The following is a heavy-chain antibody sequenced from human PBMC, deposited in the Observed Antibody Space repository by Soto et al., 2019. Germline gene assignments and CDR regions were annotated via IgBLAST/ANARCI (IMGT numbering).Heavy chain of an antibody. CDR2: IYSSGST. Sequence: PSETLSLTCAVSGGSISSSNWWSWVRQPPGKGLEWIGYIYSSGSTNYNPSLKSRVTISVDTSKNQFSLKLSSVTAADTAVYYCARERDTMVRGVRGAFDIWGQGTMVTVSS. V-gene: IGHV4-4*02. D-gene: IGHD3-10*01. J-gene: IGHJ3*02. CDR3: ARERDTMVRGVRGAFDI. CDR1: GGSISSSNW.